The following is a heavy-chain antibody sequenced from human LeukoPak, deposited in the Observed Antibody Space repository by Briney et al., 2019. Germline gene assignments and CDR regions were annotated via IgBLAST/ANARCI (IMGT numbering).Heavy chain of an antibody. V-gene: IGHV3-33*01. J-gene: IGHJ4*02. Sequence: PGGSLRLSCVASGFTFSRYGMHWVRQAPGKGLEWAAVIWYDGSYKYYADSVEGRFTISRDNPKNTLYTQMNSLRSEDTAVYYCARDWKYCSGGTCYGGFDYWGQGTLVTVSS. CDR1: GFTFSRYG. D-gene: IGHD2-15*01. CDR3: ARDWKYCSGGTCYGGFDY. CDR2: IWYDGSYK.